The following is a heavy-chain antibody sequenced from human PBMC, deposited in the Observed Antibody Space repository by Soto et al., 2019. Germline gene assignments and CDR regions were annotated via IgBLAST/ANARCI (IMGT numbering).Heavy chain of an antibody. Sequence: HPGGSLRLSCAASGFTFSSYAMHWVRQAPGKGLEWVAVISYDGSNKYYADSVKGRFTISRDNSKNTLYLQMNSLRAEDTAVYYCARDKGDVGDYSGYDGVFDYWGQGTLVTVSS. CDR1: GFTFSSYA. J-gene: IGHJ4*02. V-gene: IGHV3-30-3*01. CDR2: ISYDGSNK. D-gene: IGHD5-12*01. CDR3: ARDKGDVGDYSGYDGVFDY.